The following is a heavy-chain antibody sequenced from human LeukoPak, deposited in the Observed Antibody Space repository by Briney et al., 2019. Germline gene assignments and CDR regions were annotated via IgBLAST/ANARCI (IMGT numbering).Heavy chain of an antibody. J-gene: IGHJ4*02. CDR1: GFTSDDYA. V-gene: IGHV3-43D*04. Sequence: PGGSLRLSCAASGFTSDDYAMHWVRQAPGKGLEWVSLISWDGGSTYYADSVKGRFTISRDNSKNSLYLQMNSLRAEDTALYYCAKGVSRYYDFWSGPIDYWGQGTLVTVSS. CDR3: AKGVSRYYDFWSGPIDY. CDR2: ISWDGGST. D-gene: IGHD3-3*01.